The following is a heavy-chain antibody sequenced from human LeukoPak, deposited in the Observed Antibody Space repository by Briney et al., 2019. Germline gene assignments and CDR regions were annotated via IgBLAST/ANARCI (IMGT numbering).Heavy chain of an antibody. Sequence: PSGTLSLTCAVSGGSISSSNWWSWVRQPPGKGLEWIGEIYHSGSTNYNPSLKSRVTISVDKSKHQFSLKLSSVTAADTAVYYCARARSGYDPPYYYGMDVWGQGTTVTVSS. J-gene: IGHJ6*02. D-gene: IGHD5-12*01. V-gene: IGHV4-4*02. CDR2: IYHSGST. CDR3: ARARSGYDPPYYYGMDV. CDR1: GGSISSSNW.